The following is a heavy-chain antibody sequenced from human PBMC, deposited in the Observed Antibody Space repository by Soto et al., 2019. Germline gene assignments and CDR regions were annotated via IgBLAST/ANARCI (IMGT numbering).Heavy chain of an antibody. Sequence: GGSLRLSCAASGFTFSSYAMHWVRQAPGKGLEWVAVISYDGSNKYYADSVKGRFTISRDNSKNTLYLQMNSMRAEDTAVYYCARDPLYCSSTSCYTGYYFDYWGQGTLVTVSS. CDR2: ISYDGSNK. J-gene: IGHJ4*02. V-gene: IGHV3-30-3*01. CDR3: ARDPLYCSSTSCYTGYYFDY. CDR1: GFTFSSYA. D-gene: IGHD2-2*02.